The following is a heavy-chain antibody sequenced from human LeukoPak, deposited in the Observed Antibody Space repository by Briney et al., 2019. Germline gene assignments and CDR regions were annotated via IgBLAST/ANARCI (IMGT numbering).Heavy chain of an antibody. D-gene: IGHD1-1*01. Sequence: SETLSLTCTVTGGSISGYYRSWVRQPPGKRLEWIGYIYDSGTTNYNPSLKSRVTISEDTSKNQFSLKLTSVTAADTAVYYCAKKVESKWFDPWGQGTLVTVSS. CDR2: IYDSGTT. CDR3: AKKVESKWFDP. CDR1: GGSISGYY. J-gene: IGHJ5*02. V-gene: IGHV4-59*01.